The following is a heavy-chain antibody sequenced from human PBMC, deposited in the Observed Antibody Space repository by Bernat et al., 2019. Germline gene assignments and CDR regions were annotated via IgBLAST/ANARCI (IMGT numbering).Heavy chain of an antibody. CDR3: ARGTSTSAPYMDV. CDR1: GFTFSSYS. V-gene: IGHV3-48*04. CDR2: ISSSSSTI. Sequence: EVQLVESGGGLVQPGGSLSLSCAASGFTFSSYSMNWVRQAPGKGLEWVSYISSSSSTIYYADSVKGRFTISRDNAKNSLYLQMNSLRAEDTAVYYCARGTSTSAPYMDVWGKGTTVTVSS. J-gene: IGHJ6*03.